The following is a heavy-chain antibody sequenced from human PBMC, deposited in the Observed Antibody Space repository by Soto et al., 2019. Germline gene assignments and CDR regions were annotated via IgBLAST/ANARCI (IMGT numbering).Heavy chain of an antibody. V-gene: IGHV1-18*01. CDR2: ISAYNGNT. CDR1: GYTFTSYG. J-gene: IGHJ6*02. CDR3: ARDPGFTMVRDSTWGGYYYGMDV. D-gene: IGHD3-10*01. Sequence: QVQLVQSGAEVKKPGASVKVSCKASGYTFTSYGISWVRQAPGQGLEWMGWISAYNGNTNYAQKLQGRVTMTTDTSTSTAYTELRSLRSDDTAVYYCARDPGFTMVRDSTWGGYYYGMDVWGQGTTVTVSS.